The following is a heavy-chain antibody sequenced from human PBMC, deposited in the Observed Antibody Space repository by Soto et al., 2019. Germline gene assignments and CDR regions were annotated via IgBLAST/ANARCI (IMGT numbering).Heavy chain of an antibody. CDR2: ITNDGNNE. CDR1: GFVFSDYG. V-gene: IGHV3-30*02. D-gene: IGHD1-26*01. J-gene: IGHJ6*02. CDR3: AKEGPGGGRHFYYGMDV. Sequence: GVSLRLSCAASGFVFSDYGMHWVRQAPGKGLEWVALITNDGNNEFYRESVKGRFSISRGRSTNTVDLLMNSLRPEDTGVYYCAKEGPGGGRHFYYGMDVWGQGTTVTVSS.